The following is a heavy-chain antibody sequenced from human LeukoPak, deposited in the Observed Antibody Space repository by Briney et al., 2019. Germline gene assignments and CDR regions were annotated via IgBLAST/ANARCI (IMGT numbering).Heavy chain of an antibody. CDR3: ALLAVASDFDY. Sequence: PGGSLSLSCAVSGFPFSVYEINWVRQAPGKVLEWVSNIGSSGTTRYYADSVKGRFSISRDNVEDSLYLQMNSLRVEDTGIYSCALLAVASDFDYWGQGALVTVSS. CDR1: GFPFSVYE. CDR2: IGSSGTTR. V-gene: IGHV3-48*03. D-gene: IGHD6-19*01. J-gene: IGHJ4*02.